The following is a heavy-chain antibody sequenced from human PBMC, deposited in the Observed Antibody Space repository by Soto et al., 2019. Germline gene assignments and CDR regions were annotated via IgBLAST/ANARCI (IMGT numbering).Heavy chain of an antibody. CDR2: VKYTGST. V-gene: IGHV4-39*01. J-gene: IGHJ3*02. CDR3: ARQRAWYGERAFDI. D-gene: IGHD3-10*01. CDR1: GVSIISDSFY. Sequence: PSETLSLTCTVSGVSIISDSFYWGWIRQPPGTGLEWIGSVKYTGSTYYSPSLNSRVTMSVDTSKNQFSLKLSSVTAADTAVYYCARQRAWYGERAFDIWGQGTLVTVS.